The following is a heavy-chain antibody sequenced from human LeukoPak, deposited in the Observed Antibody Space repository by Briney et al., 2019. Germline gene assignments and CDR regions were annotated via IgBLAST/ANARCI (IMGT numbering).Heavy chain of an antibody. CDR1: GFTFSSYA. CDR3: AKTSLSDPSGHYYYMDV. D-gene: IGHD3-3*01. V-gene: IGHV3-23*01. CDR2: ISGSGIGGRT. Sequence: GGSLRLSCAASGFTFSSYAMSWFRQAPGKGLEWVSGISGSGIGGRTHYADSVKGRFTISRDNSQNTVSLQLNNLRIEDTALYYCAKTSLSDPSGHYYYMDVWGKGTTVTVSS. J-gene: IGHJ6*03.